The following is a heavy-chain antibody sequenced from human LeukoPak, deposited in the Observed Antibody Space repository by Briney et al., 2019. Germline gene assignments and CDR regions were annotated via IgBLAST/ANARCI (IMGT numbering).Heavy chain of an antibody. V-gene: IGHV3-21*01. CDR1: QFTFSRYW. D-gene: IGHD4-11*01. CDR3: ARDEGLPAEYFQH. Sequence: GGSLRLSCAASQFTFSRYWMNWVRQAPGEGLEWVSSISGSDNYIFYADSVKGRFTISRDNAKNSLFLQMDSLRAEDTAVYYCARDEGLPAEYFQHWGQGTLVTVSS. CDR2: ISGSDNYI. J-gene: IGHJ1*01.